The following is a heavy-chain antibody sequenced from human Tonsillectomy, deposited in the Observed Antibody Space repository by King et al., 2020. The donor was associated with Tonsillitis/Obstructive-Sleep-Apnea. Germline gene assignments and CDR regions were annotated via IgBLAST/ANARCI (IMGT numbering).Heavy chain of an antibody. CDR1: GFTFSSYW. Sequence: VQLVESGGGLVQPGGSLRLSCAASGFTFSSYWMHWVRQAPGKGLVWVSRINRDGSSTTYADSVKGRFTISRDNAKKTLYLQMNSLRAEDTAVYYCARDRSMAADGNWYFDLWGRGTLVTVSS. J-gene: IGHJ2*01. V-gene: IGHV3-74*03. D-gene: IGHD6-13*01. CDR3: ARDRSMAADGNWYFDL. CDR2: INRDGSST.